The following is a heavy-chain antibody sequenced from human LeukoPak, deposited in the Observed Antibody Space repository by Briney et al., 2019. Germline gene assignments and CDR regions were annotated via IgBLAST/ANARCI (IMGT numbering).Heavy chain of an antibody. V-gene: IGHV4-34*01. Sequence: PETLSLTCAVYGGSFSGYYWSWIRQPPGKGLEWIGEINHSGSTNYNPSLKSRVTISVDTSKNQFSLKLSSVTAADTAVYYCARGWGRFSNWGQGTLVTVSS. D-gene: IGHD2/OR15-2a*01. J-gene: IGHJ4*02. CDR2: INHSGST. CDR3: ARGWGRFSN. CDR1: GGSFSGYY.